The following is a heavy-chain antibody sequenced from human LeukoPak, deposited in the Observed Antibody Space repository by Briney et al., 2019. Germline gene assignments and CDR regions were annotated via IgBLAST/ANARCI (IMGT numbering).Heavy chain of an antibody. V-gene: IGHV3-11*01. CDR3: ARVQGGTISLDV. CDR2: ISSSGSTI. J-gene: IGHJ6*04. Sequence: LSLTCTVSGGSISSSSYYWGWIRQPPGKGLEWVSYISSSGSTIYYADSVKGRFTISRDNAKNSLYLQMNRLRAEDTAVYYCARVQGGTISLDVWGKGTTVTVSS. D-gene: IGHD3-3*01. CDR1: GGSISSSSYY.